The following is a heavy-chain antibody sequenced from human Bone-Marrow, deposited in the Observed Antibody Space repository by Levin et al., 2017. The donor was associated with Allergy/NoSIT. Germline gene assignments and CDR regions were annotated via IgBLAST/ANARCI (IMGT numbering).Heavy chain of an antibody. D-gene: IGHD3-10*01. CDR3: ARGGGSRKGGVDV. CDR2: IRSAGTYI. V-gene: IGHV3-21*01. J-gene: IGHJ6*02. CDR1: GFTLSGYT. Sequence: GGSLRLSCAASGFTLSGYTMHWVRQAPGKGLEWISSIRSAGTYIHYADSVKGRFTISRDNANNSVSLEMKTLRADDTALYFCARGGGSRKGGVDVWGQGTTVTVSS.